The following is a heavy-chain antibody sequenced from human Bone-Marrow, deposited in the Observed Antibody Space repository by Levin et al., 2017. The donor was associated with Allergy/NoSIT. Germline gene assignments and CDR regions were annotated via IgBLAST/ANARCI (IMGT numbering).Heavy chain of an antibody. V-gene: IGHV5-51*01. J-gene: IGHJ4*02. CDR2: IYPRDSDA. D-gene: IGHD3-16*01. CDR3: ARGMGGSYWAFDY. CDR1: GYNFATSW. Sequence: KVSCKASGYNFATSWIGWVRQMPGKGLEWMGIIYPRDSDARYGPSFFGQVTFSVDKSTNTAYLQWSSLWASDTATYFCARGMGGSYWAFDYWGQGTLVTVSS.